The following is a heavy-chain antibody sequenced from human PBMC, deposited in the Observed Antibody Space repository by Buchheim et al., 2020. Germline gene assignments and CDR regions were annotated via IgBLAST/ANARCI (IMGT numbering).Heavy chain of an antibody. J-gene: IGHJ6*02. CDR1: GFIFSSNW. D-gene: IGHD4-17*01. Sequence: EVQLVESGGGLVQPGGSLRLSCAASGFIFSSNWMHWVRQAPGRGRVWVSRINSDGSSVFYADSVKGRFTISRDNAKNTLYLQMNSLRAEDTAVYYCARGEDDYGDYYGLDVWGQGTT. V-gene: IGHV3-74*01. CDR2: INSDGSSV. CDR3: ARGEDDYGDYYGLDV.